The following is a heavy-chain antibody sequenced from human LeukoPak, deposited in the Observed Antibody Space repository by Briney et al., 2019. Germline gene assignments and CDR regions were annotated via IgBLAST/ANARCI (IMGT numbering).Heavy chain of an antibody. Sequence: GGSLRLSCAASGFTFSDYYMSWIRQAPGKWLEWVSYISSSGSTIYYADSVKGRFTISRDNAKNSLYLQMNSLRAEDTAVYYCARDLRVLPPGDAFDIWGQGTMVTVSS. V-gene: IGHV3-11*01. CDR3: ARDLRVLPPGDAFDI. J-gene: IGHJ3*02. D-gene: IGHD1-14*01. CDR2: ISSSGSTI. CDR1: GFTFSDYY.